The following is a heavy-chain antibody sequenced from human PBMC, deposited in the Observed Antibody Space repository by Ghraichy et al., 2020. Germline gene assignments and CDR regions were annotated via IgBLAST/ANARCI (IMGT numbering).Heavy chain of an antibody. Sequence: SETLSLTCTVSGGSISTYHWSWIRQPPGKGLEWIGYIYHGGSTDYNPSLKSRVTISVDTSKNQFSLKLSSLTAADTAVYYCAVTIGGAGYWGQGTLVTVSS. CDR1: GGSISTYH. V-gene: IGHV4-59*01. CDR2: IYHGGST. D-gene: IGHD2-21*01. CDR3: AVTIGGAGY. J-gene: IGHJ4*02.